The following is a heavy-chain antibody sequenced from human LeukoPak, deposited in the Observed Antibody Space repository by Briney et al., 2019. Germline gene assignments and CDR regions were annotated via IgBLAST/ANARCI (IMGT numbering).Heavy chain of an antibody. CDR1: GFTFSSYY. J-gene: IGHJ6*02. D-gene: IGHD2-21*02. CDR2: ISYDGSTK. CDR3: ARAALYLAAIRYYYYGMDV. Sequence: GGSLRLSCAASGFTFSSYYMHWVRQAPGKGLEWVAVISYDGSTKYYADSVKGRFTISRDNSKNTLYLQMNSLRAEDTAVYYCARAALYLAAIRYYYYGMDVWGQGTTVTVSS. V-gene: IGHV3-30*03.